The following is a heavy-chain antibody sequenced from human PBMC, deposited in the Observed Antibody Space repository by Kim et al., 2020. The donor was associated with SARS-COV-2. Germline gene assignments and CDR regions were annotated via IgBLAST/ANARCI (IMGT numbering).Heavy chain of an antibody. V-gene: IGHV3-74*01. J-gene: IGHJ4*02. CDR2: IDNDGTTT. Sequence: GGSLRLSCAASGFSFSEWWMDWVRQAPGKGPEWVARIDNDGTTTLYADAVKGRFTISGDNSKNTLYLQMTGLRADDTGEYYCTKGPFWGQGTLVAVSS. CDR3: TKGPF. CDR1: GFSFSEWW.